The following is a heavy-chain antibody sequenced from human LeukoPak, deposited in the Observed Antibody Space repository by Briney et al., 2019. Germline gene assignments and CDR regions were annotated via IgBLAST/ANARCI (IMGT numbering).Heavy chain of an antibody. CDR1: GGSFSGYY. D-gene: IGHD5-18*01. CDR2: INHSGST. Sequence: PSETLSLTCAVYGGSFSGYYWSWIRQPPGKGLEWIGEINHSGSTNYNPSLESRVTISVDTSKNQFSLKLSSVTAADTAVYYCARLWIQLWLPNWFDPWGQGTLVTVSS. V-gene: IGHV4-34*01. J-gene: IGHJ5*02. CDR3: ARLWIQLWLPNWFDP.